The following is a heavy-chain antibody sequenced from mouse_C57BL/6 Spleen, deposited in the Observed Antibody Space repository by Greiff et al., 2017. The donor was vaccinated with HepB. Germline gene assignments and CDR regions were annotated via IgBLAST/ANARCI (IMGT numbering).Heavy chain of an antibody. CDR3: ARDRATRGAMDY. CDR2: ISDGGSYT. J-gene: IGHJ4*01. V-gene: IGHV5-4*01. CDR1: GFTFSSYA. Sequence: EVKLMESGGGLVKPGGSLKLSCAASGFTFSSYAMSWVRQTPEKRLEWVATISDGGSYTYYPDNVKGRFTISRDNAKNNLYLQMSHLKSEDTAMYYCARDRATRGAMDYWGQGTSVTVSS. D-gene: IGHD3-1*01.